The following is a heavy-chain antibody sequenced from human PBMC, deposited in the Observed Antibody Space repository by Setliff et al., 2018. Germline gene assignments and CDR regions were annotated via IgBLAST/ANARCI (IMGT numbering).Heavy chain of an antibody. Sequence: ASVKVSCKVSGYTLTELSMHWVRQAPGKGLEWMGGFDPEDGETIYAQKFQGRVTMTEDTSTDTAYMELSSLRSEDTAVYYCATNSSGNTIDAFDIWGQGTMVTVS. V-gene: IGHV1-24*01. CDR1: GYTLTELS. J-gene: IGHJ3*02. CDR3: ATNSSGNTIDAFDI. CDR2: FDPEDGET. D-gene: IGHD2-15*01.